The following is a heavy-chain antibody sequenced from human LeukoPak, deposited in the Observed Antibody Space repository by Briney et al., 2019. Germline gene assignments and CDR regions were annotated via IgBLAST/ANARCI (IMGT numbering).Heavy chain of an antibody. Sequence: SETLSLTCAVSGYSITSGYYCGWIRQPPGKGLEWIGSIYHSGSTYYNPSLKSRVTISVDTSKNQFSLNLSSVTAADTAVYYCAKAGRDGYNPFDYWGQGTLVTVSS. CDR2: IYHSGST. V-gene: IGHV4-38-2*01. CDR3: AKAGRDGYNPFDY. J-gene: IGHJ4*02. D-gene: IGHD5-24*01. CDR1: GYSITSGYY.